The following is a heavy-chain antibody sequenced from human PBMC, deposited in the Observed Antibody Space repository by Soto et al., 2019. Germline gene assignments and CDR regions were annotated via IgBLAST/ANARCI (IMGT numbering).Heavy chain of an antibody. V-gene: IGHV4-59*01. CDR2: IYYSGIT. J-gene: IGHJ3*02. CDR1: GGSISSYY. D-gene: IGHD3-10*01. Sequence: QVQLQESGPGLVKPSETLSLTCTVSGGSISSYYWSWIRQPPGKGLEWIGYIYYSGITNYNPSLKSRVTISVDTSKNQFSLKLSSVTAADTAVYYCAREANHYYGSGSEGVAFDIWGQGTMVTVSS. CDR3: AREANHYYGSGSEGVAFDI.